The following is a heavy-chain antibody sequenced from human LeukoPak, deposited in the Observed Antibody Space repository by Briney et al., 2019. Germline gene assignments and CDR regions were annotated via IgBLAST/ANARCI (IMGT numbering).Heavy chain of an antibody. V-gene: IGHV3-49*03. D-gene: IGHD3-10*01. Sequence: GGSLRLSCEASGFTFGDYAMSWFRQAPGKGLEWVGFIRSKAYGGTTEYAASVKGRFTISRDDSKSIAYLQMNSLKTEDTAVYYCTRDPLWFGELLRRVGFDYWGQGTLVTVSS. CDR3: TRDPLWFGELLRRVGFDY. J-gene: IGHJ4*02. CDR2: IRSKAYGGTT. CDR1: GFTFGDYA.